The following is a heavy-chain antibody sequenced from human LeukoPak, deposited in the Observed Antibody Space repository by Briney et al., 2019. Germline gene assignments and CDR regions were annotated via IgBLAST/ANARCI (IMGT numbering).Heavy chain of an antibody. CDR2: VYHTGST. J-gene: IGHJ4*02. CDR1: GGSINNYF. CDR3: ARGRRDGSYYFDY. V-gene: IGHV4-59*01. Sequence: SETLSLTCTVSGGSINNYFWSWIRQPPGKGLEWIGYVYHTGSTNYNPSLKSQFTISVETSRNQFSLSLTSVTAADTAMYYCARGRRDGSYYFDYWGQGTSVTVSS.